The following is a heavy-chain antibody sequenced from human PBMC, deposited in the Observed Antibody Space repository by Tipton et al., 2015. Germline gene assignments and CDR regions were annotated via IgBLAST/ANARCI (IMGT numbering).Heavy chain of an antibody. Sequence: LRLSCAVSAYSISSDYYWGWIRQPPGKGLEWIGNIYHDGGTYYNPSLKSRVTLSVDTSKNQFSLKMNSVTAADTAVYYCACQDYDSLTRDYQTVDYWGQGTLVTVSS. J-gene: IGHJ4*02. CDR3: ACQDYDSLTRDYQTVDY. CDR1: AYSISSDYY. CDR2: IYHDGGT. D-gene: IGHD3-9*01. V-gene: IGHV4-38-2*01.